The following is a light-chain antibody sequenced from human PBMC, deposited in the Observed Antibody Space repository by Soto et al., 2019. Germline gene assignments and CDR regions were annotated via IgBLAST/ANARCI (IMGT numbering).Light chain of an antibody. Sequence: EIVLTQSPATLSLSPGERATLSCRARQSVSSYLAWYQQKPGQAPRLLIYDASTRATGIPARFSGSGSGTDFTLTISSLEPEDFAVYYCQQRSHWPPLFTFGPGTKVDIK. J-gene: IGKJ3*01. CDR1: QSVSSY. CDR3: QQRSHWPPLFT. CDR2: DAS. V-gene: IGKV3-11*01.